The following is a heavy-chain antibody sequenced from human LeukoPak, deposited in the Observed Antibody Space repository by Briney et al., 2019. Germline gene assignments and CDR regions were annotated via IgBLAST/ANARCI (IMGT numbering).Heavy chain of an antibody. V-gene: IGHV1-2*02. D-gene: IGHD3-22*01. CDR2: INPNSGGT. Sequence: ASVKVSCKASGYTFTGYYMHWVRQAPGQGLEWMGWINPNSGGTNYAQKFQGRVTMTRDTSISTAYMELSRLRSDDTAVYYCARDPLYYYDSSGFDYWGQGTLVTVSS. CDR1: GYTFTGYY. CDR3: ARDPLYYYDSSGFDY. J-gene: IGHJ4*02.